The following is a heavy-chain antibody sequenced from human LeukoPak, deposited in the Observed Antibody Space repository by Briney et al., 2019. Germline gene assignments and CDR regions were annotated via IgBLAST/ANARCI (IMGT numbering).Heavy chain of an antibody. Sequence: GGSLRLSCAASGFTFSSYAMSWVRQAPGKGLEWVSAISGSGGSTYYADSVKGRFTISRDNSKNTLYLQMNSLRAGDTAVYYCAKGTYYYDSSGYSEGSWYFDLWGRGTLVTVSS. D-gene: IGHD3-22*01. CDR2: ISGSGGST. J-gene: IGHJ2*01. V-gene: IGHV3-23*01. CDR1: GFTFSSYA. CDR3: AKGTYYYDSSGYSEGSWYFDL.